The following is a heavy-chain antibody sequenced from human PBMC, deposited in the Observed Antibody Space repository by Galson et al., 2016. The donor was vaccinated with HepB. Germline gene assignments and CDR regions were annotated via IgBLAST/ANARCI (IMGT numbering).Heavy chain of an antibody. J-gene: IGHJ6*03. V-gene: IGHV3-30*03. CDR3: ARDFKLGAPDYMDV. CDR1: GFTFSSFS. Sequence: SLRLSCAVSGFTFSSFSMNWVRQAPGKGLDWVAVISKTGDTTFYGDSVKGRFTISRDNSKNTVDLQIHSLRSEDAAVYFCARDFKLGAPDYMDVWGKGTTVTVSS. D-gene: IGHD1-26*01. CDR2: ISKTGDTT.